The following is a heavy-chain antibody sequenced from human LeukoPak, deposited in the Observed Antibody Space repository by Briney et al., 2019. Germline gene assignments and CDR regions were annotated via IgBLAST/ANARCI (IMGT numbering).Heavy chain of an antibody. V-gene: IGHV6-1*01. CDR1: GDSVSSNTVA. CDR2: TYYRSNWYH. D-gene: IGHD6-6*01. CDR3: ARSLGPAARVVDF. Sequence: SQTLSLTCVVSGDSVSSNTVAWNWIRQSPSRGLEWLGRTYYRSNWYHDYAFSIRGRITIDSDTFKNQISLQLTSVTPEDSAVYFCARSLGPAARVVDFWGQGTPVTVSS. J-gene: IGHJ4*02.